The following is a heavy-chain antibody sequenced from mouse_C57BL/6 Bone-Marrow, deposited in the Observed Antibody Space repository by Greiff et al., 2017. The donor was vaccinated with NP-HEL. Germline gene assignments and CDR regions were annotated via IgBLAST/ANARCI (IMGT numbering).Heavy chain of an antibody. CDR2: ISDGGSYT. V-gene: IGHV5-4*03. CDR3: ASTYYSNYDYTMDY. J-gene: IGHJ4*01. Sequence: EVKLVESGGGLVKPGGSLKLSCAASGFTFSSYAMSWVRQTPEKRLEWFATISDGGSYTYYPHNVKRRFTISRDNAKNNLYLQMSQLKSEDTAMYYCASTYYSNYDYTMDYWGQGTSVTVSS. D-gene: IGHD2-5*01. CDR1: GFTFSSYA.